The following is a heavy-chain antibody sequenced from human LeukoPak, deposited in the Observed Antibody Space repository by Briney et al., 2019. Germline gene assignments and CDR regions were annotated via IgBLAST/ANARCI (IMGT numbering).Heavy chain of an antibody. D-gene: IGHD2-15*01. CDR3: ARGSLDMTPRNP. CDR1: GYTFNTYG. J-gene: IGHJ5*02. Sequence: ASVKVSCKASGYTFNTYGVSWVRQAPGQGLEWMGWISSYNGNTDYAEHLQGRVTMTTDTSTSTAYMELRSLRSDDTAVYYCARGSLDMTPRNPWGQGTLVTVSS. CDR2: ISSYNGNT. V-gene: IGHV1-18*01.